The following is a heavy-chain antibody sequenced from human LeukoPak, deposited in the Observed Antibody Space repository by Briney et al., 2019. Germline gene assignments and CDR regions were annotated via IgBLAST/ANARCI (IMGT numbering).Heavy chain of an antibody. D-gene: IGHD2-2*01. CDR3: ARLRVVPAAAPYNWFGP. CDR1: GGSISSSSYY. Sequence: SETLSLTCTVSGGSISSSSYYWGWIRQPPGKGLEWIGSIYYSGSTYYNPSLKSRVTISVDTSKNQFSLKLSSVTAADTAVYYCARLRVVPAAAPYNWFGPWGQGTLVTVSS. CDR2: IYYSGST. J-gene: IGHJ5*02. V-gene: IGHV4-39*01.